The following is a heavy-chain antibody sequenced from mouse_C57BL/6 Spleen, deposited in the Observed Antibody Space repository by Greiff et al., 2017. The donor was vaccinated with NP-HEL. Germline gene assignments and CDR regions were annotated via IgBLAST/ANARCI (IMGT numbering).Heavy chain of an antibody. CDR3: AREGVYYYALDY. CDR1: GYTFTSYW. CDR2: IYPGSGST. Sequence: QVQLQQPGAELVKPGASVKMSCKASGYTFTSYWITWVKQRPGQGLEWIGDIYPGSGSTNYNEKFKSKATLTVDTSSSTAYMQRSSLTSEDSAVYYCAREGVYYYALDYWGQGTTLTVSS. J-gene: IGHJ2*01. V-gene: IGHV1-55*01. D-gene: IGHD1-1*01.